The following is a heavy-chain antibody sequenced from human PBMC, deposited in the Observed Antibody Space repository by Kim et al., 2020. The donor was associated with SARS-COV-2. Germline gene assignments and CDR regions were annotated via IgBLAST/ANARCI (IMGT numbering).Heavy chain of an antibody. CDR1: GGTFSSYA. CDR3: ARDSRAAAGTAGYYYGMDV. D-gene: IGHD6-13*01. V-gene: IGHV1-69*13. J-gene: IGHJ6*02. Sequence: SVKVSCKASGGTFSSYAISWVRQAPGQGLEWMGGIIPIFGTANYAQKFQGRVTITADESTSTAYMELSSLRSEDTAVYYCARDSRAAAGTAGYYYGMDVWGQGTTVTVSS. CDR2: IIPIFGTA.